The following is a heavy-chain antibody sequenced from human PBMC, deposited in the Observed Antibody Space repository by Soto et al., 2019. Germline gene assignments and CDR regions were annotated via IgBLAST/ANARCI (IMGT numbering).Heavy chain of an antibody. CDR1: GFTFSSYA. CDR2: ISYDGGNK. V-gene: IGHV3-30-3*01. D-gene: IGHD2-8*02. J-gene: IGHJ4*02. CDR3: ARGPTGFTIDY. Sequence: QVQLVESGGGVVQPGRSLRLSCAASGFTFSSYAMYWVRQAPGKGLEWVTLISYDGGNKYYTDAVKGRFTISRDNSKNTLYLHMNSLRAEDTAVYCCARGPTGFTIDYWGQGTLVTVSS.